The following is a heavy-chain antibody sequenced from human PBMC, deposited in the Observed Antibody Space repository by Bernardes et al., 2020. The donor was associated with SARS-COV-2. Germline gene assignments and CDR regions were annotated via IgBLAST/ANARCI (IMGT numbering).Heavy chain of an antibody. CDR2: ISSSSNSI. D-gene: IGHD3-10*01. V-gene: IGHV3-21*04. J-gene: IGHJ4*02. Sequence: GGSLRLSCAASGFTFSTYTMTWVRQAPGKGLEWVSSISSSSNSIYYAASVKGRFTISRDNAKNSLYLQMNSLRAEDTAVYYCARGLSATYYNDLGYWGQGTLVTVSS. CDR1: GFTFSTYT. CDR3: ARGLSATYYNDLGY.